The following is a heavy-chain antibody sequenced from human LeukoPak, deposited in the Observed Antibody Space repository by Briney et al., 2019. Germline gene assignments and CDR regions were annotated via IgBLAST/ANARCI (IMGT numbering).Heavy chain of an antibody. J-gene: IGHJ4*02. V-gene: IGHV1-69*05. CDR3: ARDILPVFDY. Sequence: ASAKVSCKASGGTFSSYAISWVRQAPGQGLEWMGRIIPIFGTANYAQKFQGRVTITTDESTSTAYMELSSLRSADTAVYYCARDILPVFDYWGQGTLVTVSS. D-gene: IGHD1-14*01. CDR2: IIPIFGTA. CDR1: GGTFSSYA.